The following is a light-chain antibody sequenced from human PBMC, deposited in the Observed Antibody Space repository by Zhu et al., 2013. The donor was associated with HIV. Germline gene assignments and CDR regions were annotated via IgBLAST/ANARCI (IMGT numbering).Light chain of an antibody. J-gene: IGKJ5*01. V-gene: IGKV1D-13*01. CDR3: QQYNKWPPIT. CDR1: QGISSA. Sequence: AIQLTQSPSSLSASVGDRVTITCRASQGISSALAWYQQKPGKPPKLLIYDASSLESGVPSRFSGSGSGTEFTLTISSLQSEDFATYYCQQYNKWPPITFGQGTRLDIK. CDR2: DAS.